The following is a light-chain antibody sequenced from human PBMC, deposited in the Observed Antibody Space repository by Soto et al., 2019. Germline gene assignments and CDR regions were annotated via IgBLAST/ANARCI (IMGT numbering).Light chain of an antibody. CDR3: QLYGSSPRS. Sequence: QGGRRILSKRASQNIDNKLVWYQQKPGQVPRLLMYGASSRATGIPDRFSGSGSGTDFTLTIRTLELRAFAVYYCQLYGSSPRSFGPGTKV. V-gene: IGKV3-20*01. CDR1: QNIDNK. CDR2: GAS. J-gene: IGKJ1*01.